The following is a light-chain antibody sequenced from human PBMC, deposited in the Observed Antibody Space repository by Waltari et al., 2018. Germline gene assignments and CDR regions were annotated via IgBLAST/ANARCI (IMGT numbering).Light chain of an antibody. V-gene: IGKV3-20*01. CDR2: GAS. CDR3: QQYGGSPLT. Sequence: EIVLTQSPGTLSLSPGERATLSCRASQSVSSSFLAWYQQKPGQAPRLLIYGASSRATGIPDRFSGSGSGTDFTLTISRLEPADFAVYYCQQYGGSPLTFGGGTKVETK. J-gene: IGKJ4*01. CDR1: QSVSSSF.